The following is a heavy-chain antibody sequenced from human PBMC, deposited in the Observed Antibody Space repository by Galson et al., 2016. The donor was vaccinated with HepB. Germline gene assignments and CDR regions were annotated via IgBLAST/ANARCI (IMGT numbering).Heavy chain of an antibody. Sequence: ETLSLTCTVSGGSMSTYYWSWIRQPPGKGLEWIGYIYYSGSTSYSPSLKSRVTISVDTSKNQFSLKLSSVTAADTAVYYCARDLTMVTTGWFDPWGQGTLVTVSS. D-gene: IGHD5-18*01. V-gene: IGHV4-59*01. CDR3: ARDLTMVTTGWFDP. J-gene: IGHJ5*02. CDR1: GGSMSTYY. CDR2: IYYSGST.